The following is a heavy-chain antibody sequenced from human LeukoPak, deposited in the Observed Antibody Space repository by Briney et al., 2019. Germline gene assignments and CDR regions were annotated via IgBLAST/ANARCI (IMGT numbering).Heavy chain of an antibody. CDR1: GFTFSSYG. J-gene: IGHJ4*02. D-gene: IGHD3-22*01. V-gene: IGHV3-33*01. CDR2: IWYDGSNK. Sequence: GGSLRLSCAASGFTFSSYGMHWVRQAPGKGLEWVAVIWYDGSNKYYADSVKGRFTISRDNSKNTLYLQMNSLRAEDTAVYYCAREHYDSSGCYYFDYWGQGTLVTVSS. CDR3: AREHYDSSGCYYFDY.